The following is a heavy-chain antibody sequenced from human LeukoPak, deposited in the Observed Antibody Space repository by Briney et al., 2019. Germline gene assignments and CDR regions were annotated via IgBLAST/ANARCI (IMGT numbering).Heavy chain of an antibody. CDR3: ARDREVVVAARLFDY. V-gene: IGHV3-23*01. CDR2: ISGSGGST. Sequence: GGSLRLSCAASGFTFSSYGMSWVRQATGKGLEWVSAISGSGGSTYYADSVKGRFTISRDNAKNSLYLQMNSLRAEDTAVYYCARDREVVVAARLFDYWGQGTLVTVSS. CDR1: GFTFSSYG. J-gene: IGHJ4*02. D-gene: IGHD2-15*01.